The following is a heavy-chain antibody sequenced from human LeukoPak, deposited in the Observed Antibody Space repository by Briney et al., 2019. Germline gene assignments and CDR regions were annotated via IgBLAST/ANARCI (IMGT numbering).Heavy chain of an antibody. CDR1: GGSISSYY. J-gene: IGHJ4*02. CDR2: INHSGST. CDR3: ARSVHGDFDY. V-gene: IGHV4-34*01. D-gene: IGHD4-17*01. Sequence: SETLSLTCTVSGGSISSYYWSWIRQPPGKGLEWIGEINHSGSTNYNPSLKSRVTISVDTSKNQFSLKLSSVTAADTAVYSCARSVHGDFDYWGQGILVTVSS.